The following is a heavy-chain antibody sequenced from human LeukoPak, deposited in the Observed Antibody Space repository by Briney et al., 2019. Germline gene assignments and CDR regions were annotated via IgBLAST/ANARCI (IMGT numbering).Heavy chain of an antibody. D-gene: IGHD6-6*01. CDR2: ITGSSSYI. V-gene: IGHV3-21*01. CDR3: ASGFSSSPYFDY. J-gene: IGHJ4*02. Sequence: GGSLRLSCAASGFTFSSYGMSWVRQAPGKGLEWVSFITGSSSYIYYTDSVKGRFTISRDNAKNSLFLQMNSLRDEDTAVYYCASGFSSSPYFDYWGQGTLVTVSS. CDR1: GFTFSSYG.